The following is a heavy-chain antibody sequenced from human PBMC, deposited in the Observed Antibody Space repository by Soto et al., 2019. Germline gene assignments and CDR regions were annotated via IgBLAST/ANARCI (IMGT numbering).Heavy chain of an antibody. CDR3: ARVKERILCFRESPSWYFDL. CDR1: GYTFTSYG. D-gene: IGHD3-10*01. CDR2: ISAYNGTT. Sequence: ASVKVSCKASGYTFTSYGISWVRQAPGQGLEWMGWISAYNGTTNYAQRLQGRVTVTTDTSTSTAYMELRSLRSDDTAVYYCARVKERILCFRESPSWYFDLWGRGSLVTVSS. J-gene: IGHJ2*01. V-gene: IGHV1-18*01.